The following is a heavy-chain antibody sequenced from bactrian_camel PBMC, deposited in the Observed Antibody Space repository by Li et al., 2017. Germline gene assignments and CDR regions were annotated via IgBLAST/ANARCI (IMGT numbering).Heavy chain of an antibody. Sequence: VQLVESGGGSVQPGGYLRLSCAASEYTSSDYCMAWFRQAPGKEREGVATIDSGGSTSYVDSVKGRFTISEDNASNTLYLQMNILKLEDTAMYYCAAQYWWGGYCRETTPHDYWGQGTQVTVS. CDR2: IDSGGST. J-gene: IGHJ4*01. D-gene: IGHD7*01. V-gene: IGHV3S26*01. CDR3: AAQYWWGGYCRETTPHDY. CDR1: EYTSSDYC.